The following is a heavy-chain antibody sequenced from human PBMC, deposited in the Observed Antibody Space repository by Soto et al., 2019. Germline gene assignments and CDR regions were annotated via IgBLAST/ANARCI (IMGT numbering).Heavy chain of an antibody. CDR3: AKDLFPRGATRWSVFHH. Sequence: EVQLVESGGGLVQPGRSLRLSCIASGFAFDDFAMHWVRQAPGKGLEWVSGLNWNSGVMAYADSVKDRFTISRDNAKNSLYLQMNSLRAEDTAVYYCAKDLFPRGATRWSVFHHWGQGTLLIVSS. V-gene: IGHV3-9*01. D-gene: IGHD3-3*01. CDR1: GFAFDDFA. CDR2: LNWNSGVM. J-gene: IGHJ1*01.